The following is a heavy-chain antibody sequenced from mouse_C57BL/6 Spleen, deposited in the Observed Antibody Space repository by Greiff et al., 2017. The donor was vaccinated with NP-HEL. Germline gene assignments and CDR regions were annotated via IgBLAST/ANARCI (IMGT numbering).Heavy chain of an antibody. Sequence: QVQLQQSGPELVKPGASVKISCKASGYAFSSSWMNWVKQRPGKGLEWIGRIYPGDGDTTYNGKFKGKATLTADKSSSTAYMQLSSLTSEGSAVYFCAREGYGYDSFAYWGQGTLVTVSA. V-gene: IGHV1-82*01. D-gene: IGHD2-2*01. CDR1: GYAFSSSW. CDR2: IYPGDGDT. CDR3: AREGYGYDSFAY. J-gene: IGHJ3*01.